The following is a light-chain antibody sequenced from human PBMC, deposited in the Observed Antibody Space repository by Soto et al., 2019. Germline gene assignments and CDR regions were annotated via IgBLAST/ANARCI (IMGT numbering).Light chain of an antibody. Sequence: DIVLTQSPGTLSLSPGERAALSCRASQSFSSTYLAWYQQNPGQAPRLLIYGASNRATGIPDRFTGSGYGTEFTLTIRRLEPEDFAVYYCQQYAGSPFTFGQGTKMEIK. CDR3: QQYAGSPFT. CDR2: GAS. J-gene: IGKJ2*01. V-gene: IGKV3-20*01. CDR1: QSFSSTY.